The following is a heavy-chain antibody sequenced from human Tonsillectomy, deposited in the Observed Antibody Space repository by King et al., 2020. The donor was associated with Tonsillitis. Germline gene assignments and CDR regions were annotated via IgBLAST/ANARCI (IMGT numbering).Heavy chain of an antibody. CDR1: GGSITNFY. D-gene: IGHD3-9*01. Sequence: QLQESGPGLVKPSETLSLTCTVSGGSITNFYWSWIRQPAGKGLEWIGHIYTSGSTNHNPSLKSRVTMSVDTSKNQFSLKLSSVTAADTAVYYCARVLNRDWSKWFDPWGQGSLVTVSS. J-gene: IGHJ5*02. V-gene: IGHV4-4*07. CDR2: IYTSGST. CDR3: ARVLNRDWSKWFDP.